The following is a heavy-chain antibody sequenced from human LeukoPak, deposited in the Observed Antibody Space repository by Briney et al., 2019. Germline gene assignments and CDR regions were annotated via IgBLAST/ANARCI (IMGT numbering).Heavy chain of an antibody. D-gene: IGHD6-13*01. J-gene: IGHJ4*02. CDR2: IYTSGST. Sequence: PSETLSLTCTVSGGSISGYYWSWIRQPAGKGLEWIGRIYTSGSTNYNPSLKSRVTMSVDASKNQFSLKLGSVTAADTAVYYCARGEGIAAAGEAFGYWGQGTLVTVSS. CDR1: GGSISGYY. V-gene: IGHV4-4*07. CDR3: ARGEGIAAAGEAFGY.